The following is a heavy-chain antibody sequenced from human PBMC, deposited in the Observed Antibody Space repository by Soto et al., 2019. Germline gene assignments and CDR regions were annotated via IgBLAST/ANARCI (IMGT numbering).Heavy chain of an antibody. V-gene: IGHV4-59*08. Sequence: SETLSLTCTVSGGSISSYYWSWIRQPPGKGLERIGYIYYSGSTNYNPSLKSRVTISVDTSKNQFSLKLSSVTAADTAVYYCARLVWSYGTWFDPWGQGTLVTVSS. CDR1: GGSISSYY. D-gene: IGHD5-18*01. CDR2: IYYSGST. J-gene: IGHJ5*02. CDR3: ARLVWSYGTWFDP.